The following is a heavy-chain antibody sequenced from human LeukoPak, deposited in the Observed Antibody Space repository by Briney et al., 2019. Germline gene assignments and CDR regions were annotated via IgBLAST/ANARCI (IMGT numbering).Heavy chain of an antibody. Sequence: PGGSLRLSRAASGFTVSSNYMSWVRQAPGKGLEWVSVIYSGGSTYYADSVKGRFTISRDNSKNTLYLQMNSLRAEDTAVYYCARESPYGDYWGEGYFDYWGQGTLVTVSS. V-gene: IGHV3-66*01. CDR2: IYSGGST. CDR3: ARESPYGDYWGEGYFDY. J-gene: IGHJ4*02. D-gene: IGHD4-17*01. CDR1: GFTVSSNY.